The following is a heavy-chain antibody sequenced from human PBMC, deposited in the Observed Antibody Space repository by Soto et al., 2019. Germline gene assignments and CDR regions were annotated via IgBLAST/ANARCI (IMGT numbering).Heavy chain of an antibody. CDR3: VKDGVPYNGQWDWFDL. J-gene: IGHJ5*02. CDR1: GFTFSDYA. D-gene: IGHD3-3*01. Sequence: EVQLLQSGGGLVQPGGSLRLSCAASGFTFSDYAMSWIRQAPGEGLKWVSSIHGPGDSAYYADSVKGRFSVSRDNSERTLFLQMGGLRVEDTGVYYCVKDGVPYNGQWDWFDLWGQGTLVTVSS. CDR2: IHGPGDSA. V-gene: IGHV3-23*01.